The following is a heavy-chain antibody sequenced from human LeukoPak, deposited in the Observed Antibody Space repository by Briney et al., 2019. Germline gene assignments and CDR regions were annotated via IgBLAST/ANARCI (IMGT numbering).Heavy chain of an antibody. D-gene: IGHD5-12*01. Sequence: SETLSLTCAVYGGSFSGYYWSWIRQPPGKGLEWIGEINHSGSTNYNPSLKSRVAISVDTSKNQFSLKLSSVTAADTAVYYCARHRVEMATPLDYWGQGTLVTVSS. CDR3: ARHRVEMATPLDY. V-gene: IGHV4-34*01. CDR2: INHSGST. CDR1: GGSFSGYY. J-gene: IGHJ4*02.